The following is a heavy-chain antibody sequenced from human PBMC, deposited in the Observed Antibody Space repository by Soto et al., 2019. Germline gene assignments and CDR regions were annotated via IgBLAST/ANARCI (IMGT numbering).Heavy chain of an antibody. CDR3: AKDPHYYDSSGNRDY. V-gene: IGHV3-23*01. D-gene: IGHD3-22*01. CDR1: GFTFSSYA. Sequence: PGESLRLSCAASGFTFSSYAMSWVRQAPGKGLEWVSAISGSGGSTYYADSVKGRFTISRDNSKNTLYLQMNSLRAEDTAVYYCAKDPHYYDSSGNRDYWGQGTLVTVSS. J-gene: IGHJ4*02. CDR2: ISGSGGST.